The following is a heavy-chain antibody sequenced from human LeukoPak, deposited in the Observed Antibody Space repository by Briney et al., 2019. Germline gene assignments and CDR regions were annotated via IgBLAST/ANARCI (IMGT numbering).Heavy chain of an antibody. CDR2: IRSKCYGGAT. CDR3: TRVSDAYLIWDPAAADS. Sequence: GGSLRLSCTASGFNFGDYAINWVRQAPGKGLEWVGFIRSKCYGGATQYAASVKGRFSSSRDESKSIAYLQMNSLKTEDTAIYYCTRVSDAYLIWDPAAADSWGQGTLVTVSS. J-gene: IGHJ4*02. CDR1: GFNFGDYA. D-gene: IGHD2/OR15-2a*01. V-gene: IGHV3-49*04.